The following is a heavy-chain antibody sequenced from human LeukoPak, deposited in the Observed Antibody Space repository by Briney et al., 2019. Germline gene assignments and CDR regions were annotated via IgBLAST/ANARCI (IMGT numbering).Heavy chain of an antibody. D-gene: IGHD3-22*01. CDR2: IYYSGST. Sequence: SETLSLTCTVSGGSISSYYWSWIRQPPGKGLEWIGYIYYSGSTNYNPSLKSRVTISVDTSKNQFSLKLSSVTAADTAVYYCARSITMIVVVISIWGQGTLVTVSS. V-gene: IGHV4-59*08. CDR3: ARSITMIVVVISI. CDR1: GGSISSYY. J-gene: IGHJ4*02.